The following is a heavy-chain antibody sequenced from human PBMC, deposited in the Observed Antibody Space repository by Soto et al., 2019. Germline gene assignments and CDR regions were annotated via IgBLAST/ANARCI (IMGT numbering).Heavy chain of an antibody. J-gene: IGHJ4*02. Sequence: GGSLRLSCAASGFTFSSYAMGWVRQGPGKGLEWVAVVSIGGSTHYADSVRGRFTISRDNSKNTLSLQMNSLTAEDTAVYFCAKRRGAGGHFDYWGQGALVTV. CDR3: AKRRGAGGHFDY. CDR1: GFTFSSYA. V-gene: IGHV3-23*01. CDR2: VSIGGST. D-gene: IGHD2-15*01.